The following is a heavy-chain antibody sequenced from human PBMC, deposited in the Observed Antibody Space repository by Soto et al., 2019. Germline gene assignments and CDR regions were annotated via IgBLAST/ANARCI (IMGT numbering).Heavy chain of an antibody. J-gene: IGHJ3*02. CDR3: AMGRDIVVVVAATPFYDAFDI. V-gene: IGHV1-2*04. CDR1: GYTFTGYY. Sequence: QVQLVQSGAEVKKPGASVKVSCKASGYTFTGYYMHWVRQAPGQGLEWMGWINPNSGGTNYAQKFQGWVTMTRDTSISTAYMELSRLRSDDTAVYYCAMGRDIVVVVAATPFYDAFDIWGQGTMVTVSS. D-gene: IGHD2-15*01. CDR2: INPNSGGT.